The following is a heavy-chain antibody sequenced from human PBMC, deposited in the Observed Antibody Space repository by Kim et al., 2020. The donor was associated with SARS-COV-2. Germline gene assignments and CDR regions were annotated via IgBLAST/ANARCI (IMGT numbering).Heavy chain of an antibody. Sequence: SETLSLTCTVSGGSISISSYYWGWIRPPPGKGLEWIGSIDYSGSTYYNPSLKSRVTISVDTSKNQFSLKLSSVTAADTAVYYCARPNYTGEVDYWGQGTLVTVSS. CDR1: GGSISISSYY. CDR2: IDYSGST. V-gene: IGHV4-39*01. J-gene: IGHJ4*02. CDR3: ARPNYTGEVDY. D-gene: IGHD1-7*01.